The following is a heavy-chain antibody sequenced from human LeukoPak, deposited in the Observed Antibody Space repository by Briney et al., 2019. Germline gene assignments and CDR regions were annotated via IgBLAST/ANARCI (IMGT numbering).Heavy chain of an antibody. CDR1: GGSISSSSYY. D-gene: IGHD3-22*01. CDR3: ASAFPWDYYDSSGFLS. V-gene: IGHV4-39*01. Sequence: SETLSLTCTVSGGSISSSSYYWGWIRRPPGKGLEWIGSIYYSGSTYYNPSLKSRVTISVDTSKNQFSLKLSSVTAADTAVYYCASAFPWDYYDSSGFLSWGQGTLVTVSS. CDR2: IYYSGST. J-gene: IGHJ4*02.